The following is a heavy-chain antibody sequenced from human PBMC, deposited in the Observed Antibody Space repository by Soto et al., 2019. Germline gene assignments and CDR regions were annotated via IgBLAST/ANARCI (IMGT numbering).Heavy chain of an antibody. D-gene: IGHD1-26*01. Sequence: ASETLSLTCTVSGGSISSYYWSWIRQPPGTGLEWIGYIYYSGSTNYSPSLKSRITISVDTSKTQFSLKLSSVTAADTAVYYCGRASGSSYWFDPWGQGTLVTVSS. CDR3: GRASGSSYWFDP. CDR1: GGSISSYY. V-gene: IGHV4-59*08. CDR2: IYYSGST. J-gene: IGHJ5*02.